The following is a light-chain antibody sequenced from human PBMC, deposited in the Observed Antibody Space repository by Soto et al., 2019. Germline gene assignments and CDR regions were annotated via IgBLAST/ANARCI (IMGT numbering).Light chain of an antibody. J-gene: IGKJ1*01. CDR2: GAS. Sequence: ENVLTQSPGTLSLSPGERATLNCRASQSVRSSYLAWYQQQPGQAPRLLIHGASRRATGIPDRFSGSGSGTDFTLTINRLEPEDFAVYFCQQYGDMWTFGQGTKVDIK. CDR1: QSVRSSY. CDR3: QQYGDMWT. V-gene: IGKV3-20*01.